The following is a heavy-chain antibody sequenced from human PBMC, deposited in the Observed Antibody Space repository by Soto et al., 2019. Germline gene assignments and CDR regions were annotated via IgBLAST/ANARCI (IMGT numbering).Heavy chain of an antibody. CDR3: ATHIYSSGWFARMENNWFDP. CDR2: IIPIFGTA. D-gene: IGHD6-19*01. Sequence: SVKVSCKASGGTFSSYAISWVRQAPVQGLEWMGGIIPIFGTANYAQKFQGRVTITADESTSTAYMELSSLRSEDTAVYYCATHIYSSGWFARMENNWFDPWGQGTLVTVS. CDR1: GGTFSSYA. V-gene: IGHV1-69*01. J-gene: IGHJ5*02.